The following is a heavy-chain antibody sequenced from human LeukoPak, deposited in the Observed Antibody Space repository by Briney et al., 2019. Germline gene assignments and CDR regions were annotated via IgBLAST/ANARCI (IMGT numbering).Heavy chain of an antibody. CDR3: ARDYGDYSTPPDY. D-gene: IGHD4-17*01. J-gene: IGHJ4*02. V-gene: IGHV1-46*01. CDR2: INPSGGST. CDR1: GYTFTSYY. Sequence: ASVTVSCKASGYTFTSYYMHWVRQAPGQGLGWMGIINPSGGSTSYTEKFQGRVTMTRDTSTSTVYMELSSLRSEDTAVYYCARDYGDYSTPPDYWGQGTLVTVSS.